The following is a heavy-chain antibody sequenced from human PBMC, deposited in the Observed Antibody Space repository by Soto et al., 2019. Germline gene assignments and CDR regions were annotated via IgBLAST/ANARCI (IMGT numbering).Heavy chain of an antibody. CDR1: GFTFSSYG. D-gene: IGHD6-13*01. V-gene: IGHV3-30*18. CDR2: ISYDGSNK. Sequence: QVQLVESGGGVVQPGRSLRLSCAASGFTFSSYGMHWVRQAPGKGLEWVAVISYDGSNKYYADSVKGRFTISRDNSKNTLYLQMNSLRAEDTAVYYCAKAGYSSLRGRDDFDYWGQGTLVTVSS. J-gene: IGHJ4*02. CDR3: AKAGYSSLRGRDDFDY.